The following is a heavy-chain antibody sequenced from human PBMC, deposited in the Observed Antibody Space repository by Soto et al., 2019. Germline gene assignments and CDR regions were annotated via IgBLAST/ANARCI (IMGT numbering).Heavy chain of an antibody. D-gene: IGHD6-19*01. CDR1: AFTFSDYP. J-gene: IGHJ4*02. V-gene: IGHV3-23*01. CDR3: AKDPAKCVAEVGTLCYFDY. Sequence: EVQLLESGGGLVQPGGSLRLSCADSAFTFSDYPMSWVRHAPGKGLEWVSTISNSGGSTYYADSVKGRFTISRDNSENTLYLQMNSLRAEDTAVYYCAKDPAKCVAEVGTLCYFDYWGQGILVTVSS. CDR2: ISNSGGST.